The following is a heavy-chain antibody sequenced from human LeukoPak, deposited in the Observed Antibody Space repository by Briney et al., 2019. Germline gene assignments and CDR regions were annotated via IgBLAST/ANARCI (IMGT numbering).Heavy chain of an antibody. J-gene: IGHJ5*02. CDR3: ATVGWHEYNWFDP. CDR2: MSPNNGNT. V-gene: IGHV1-8*01. D-gene: IGHD6-19*01. CDR1: GYTFTNYD. Sequence: ASVKVSCKTSGYTFTNYDINWVRQATGQGLEWLGWMSPNNGNTGYAQKFQGRVTMTRDTSINTAYMELSSLRSEDTAVYCCATVGWHEYNWFDPWGQGTLVTVSS.